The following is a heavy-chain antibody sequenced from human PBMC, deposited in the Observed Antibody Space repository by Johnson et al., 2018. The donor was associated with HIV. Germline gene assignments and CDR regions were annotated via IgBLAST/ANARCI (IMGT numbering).Heavy chain of an antibody. Sequence: EVQLVESGGGLVQPGGSLRLSCVASGFTFSSYWMHWVRQVPGKGLMWVSRINSDGSRTSYGDSVKGRVTISRDNAKNTLYLQMNSLIVEATALYSCAREMSSGYLDGFDIWGQGTMVTVSS. CDR2: INSDGSRT. CDR3: AREMSSGYLDGFDI. V-gene: IGHV3-74*01. D-gene: IGHD3-22*01. CDR1: GFTFSSYW. J-gene: IGHJ3*02.